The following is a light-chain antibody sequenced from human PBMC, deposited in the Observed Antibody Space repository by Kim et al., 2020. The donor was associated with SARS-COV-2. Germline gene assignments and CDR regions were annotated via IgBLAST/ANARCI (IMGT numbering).Light chain of an antibody. Sequence: DIQMTQSPSSLSASVGDTVTITCRASQAIGEELHWYQQRPGRAPKILIYAVSTLQFGVSPRFRGSGSGTDFTLTISSLQPEDFATYYCQQSDSGPRTFGGGTKVDIK. J-gene: IGKJ4*01. V-gene: IGKV1-39*01. CDR2: AVS. CDR3: QQSDSGPRT. CDR1: QAIGEE.